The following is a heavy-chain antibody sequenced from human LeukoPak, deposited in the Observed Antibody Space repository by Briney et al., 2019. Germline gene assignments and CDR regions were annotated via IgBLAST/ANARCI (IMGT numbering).Heavy chain of an antibody. CDR3: ASLTAAAPYYYYYMDV. V-gene: IGHV3-48*03. J-gene: IGHJ6*03. CDR1: GFTFSSYE. D-gene: IGHD6-13*01. Sequence: GGSLRLSCAASGFTFSSYEMNWVRQAPGKGLEWVSYISSSGSTIYYADSVKGQFTISRDNAKNSLYLQMNSLRAEDTAVYYCASLTAAAPYYYYYMDVWGKGTTVTVSS. CDR2: ISSSGSTI.